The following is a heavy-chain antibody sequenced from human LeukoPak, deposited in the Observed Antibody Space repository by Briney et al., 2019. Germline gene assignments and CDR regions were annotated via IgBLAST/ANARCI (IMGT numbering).Heavy chain of an antibody. CDR3: ARDLAGDSIDY. CDR1: GFTFSSYS. V-gene: IGHV3-48*01. J-gene: IGHJ4*02. CDR2: ISSSSSTI. Sequence: PGGSLRLSCAASGFTFSSYSMNWVRQAPGKGLEWVSYISSSSSTIYYADSVKGRFTISRDNAKNSLYLQMNSLRAEDTAVYYCARDLAGDSIDYWGQGTLVTVSS. D-gene: IGHD7-27*01.